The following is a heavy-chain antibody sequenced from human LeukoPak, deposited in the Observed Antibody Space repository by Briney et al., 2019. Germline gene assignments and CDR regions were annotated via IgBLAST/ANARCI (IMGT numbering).Heavy chain of an antibody. CDR1: GGSISSSHW. V-gene: IGHV4-4*02. Sequence: SGTLSLTCAVSGGSISSSHWWSWVRQPPGKGLEWIGEIHQTGSTNYNPSLRSRGSISLDKAKNQLTLNLNSVTAADTAVYYCATHVGYGNNWFDPWGQGTLVTVSS. D-gene: IGHD5-18*01. CDR3: ATHVGYGNNWFDP. J-gene: IGHJ5*02. CDR2: IHQTGST.